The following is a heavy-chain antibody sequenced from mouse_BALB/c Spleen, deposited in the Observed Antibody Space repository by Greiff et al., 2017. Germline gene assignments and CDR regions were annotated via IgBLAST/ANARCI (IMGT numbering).Heavy chain of an antibody. Sequence: EVQGVESGGGLVQPGGSRKLSCAASGFTFSSFGMHWVRQAPEKGLEWVAYISSGSSTIYYADTVKGRFTISRDNPKNTLFLQMTSLRSEDTAMYYCARFRTTATDYAMDYWGQGTSVTVSS. V-gene: IGHV5-17*02. CDR1: GFTFSSFG. D-gene: IGHD1-2*01. J-gene: IGHJ4*01. CDR3: ARFRTTATDYAMDY. CDR2: ISSGSSTI.